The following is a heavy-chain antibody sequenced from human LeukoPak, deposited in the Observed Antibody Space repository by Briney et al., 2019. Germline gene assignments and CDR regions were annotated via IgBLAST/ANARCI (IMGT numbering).Heavy chain of an antibody. D-gene: IGHD3-16*01. CDR1: GGSISSSSYY. CDR2: IYYSGST. J-gene: IGHJ3*02. V-gene: IGHV4-39*01. CDR3: ASTLRGGNYDYVWGSPYDAFDI. Sequence: PSETLSLTCTVSGGSISSSSYYWGWIRQPPGKGLEWIGSIYYSGSTYYNPSLKSRVTISVDTSKNQFSLKLSSATAADTAVYYCASTLRGGNYDYVWGSPYDAFDIWGQGTMVTVSS.